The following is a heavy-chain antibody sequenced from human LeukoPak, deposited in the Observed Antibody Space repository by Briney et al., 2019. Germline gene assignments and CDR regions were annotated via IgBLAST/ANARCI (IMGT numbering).Heavy chain of an antibody. CDR2: ISGSGGDT. J-gene: IGHJ4*02. CDR3: AKKGATTGDFDY. V-gene: IGHV3-23*01. CDR1: GFTFSNFL. Sequence: GGSLRLSCAASGFTFSNFLMTWVRQAPGKGPEWVSAISGSGGDTYYADSVKGRFTISRDNSKNTLYLQMNSLRAEDTAVYYCAKKGATTGDFDYWGQGTLVTVSP. D-gene: IGHD1-26*01.